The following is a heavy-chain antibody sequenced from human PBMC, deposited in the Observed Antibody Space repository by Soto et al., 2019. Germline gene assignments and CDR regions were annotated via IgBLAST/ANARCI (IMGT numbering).Heavy chain of an antibody. CDR1: GFTFSDYW. CDR2: IDSDGSST. J-gene: IGHJ5*02. Sequence: HPGGSMRLSCAASGFTFSDYWMNWVRQAPGKGLVWVSRIDSDGSSTSYADSVKGRFTISRDSAKNTLYLQMNSLRAEDTAVYYCAKSNCFDPWGQGSLVTVSS. V-gene: IGHV3-74*01. CDR3: AKSNCFDP.